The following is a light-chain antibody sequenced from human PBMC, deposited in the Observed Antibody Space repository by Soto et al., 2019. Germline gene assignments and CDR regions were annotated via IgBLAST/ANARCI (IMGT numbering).Light chain of an antibody. CDR1: SSDVGNYIF. CDR3: VSYTTSASYV. J-gene: IGLJ1*01. CDR2: DIN. Sequence: QSALTQPASVSGSPGQSITISCTGTSSDVGNYIFVSWYRQHPGKAPKLMIYDINNRPSGVSNRFSGSKSGNTASLTISGLHAEDEADYYCVSYTTSASYVFGTRTKLTVL. V-gene: IGLV2-14*01.